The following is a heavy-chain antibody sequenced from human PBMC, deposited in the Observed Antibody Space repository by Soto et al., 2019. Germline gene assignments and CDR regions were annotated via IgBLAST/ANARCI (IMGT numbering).Heavy chain of an antibody. CDR3: ARESEDLTSNFDY. CDR1: GFTFTRYS. J-gene: IGHJ4*02. CDR2: ISSTTNYI. Sequence: EVQLVESGGGLVKPGGSLRLSCAASGFTFTRYSMNWVRQAPVKGLEWVSSISSTTNYIYYADSMKGRFTVSRDNAKNSVYLEMNSLSAEDTAVYYCARESEDLTSNFDYWGQGTLVTVSS. V-gene: IGHV3-21*01.